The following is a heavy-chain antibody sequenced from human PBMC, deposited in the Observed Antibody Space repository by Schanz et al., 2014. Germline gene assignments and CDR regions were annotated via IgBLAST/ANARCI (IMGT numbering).Heavy chain of an antibody. V-gene: IGHV3-53*03. D-gene: IGHD3-3*02. CDR1: GFTVSSNY. CDR3: TKDILPGGADV. J-gene: IGHJ6*02. Sequence: EVQLVESGGCLIQPGGSLRLSCAASGFTVSSNYMSWVRQATGKGLEWVAGFSLDTDRIDYGDSVKGRFTVSWDNSKTSLYLQMNSLRPEDTALYYCTKDILPGGADVWGQGTTVTVSS. CDR2: SLDTDRI.